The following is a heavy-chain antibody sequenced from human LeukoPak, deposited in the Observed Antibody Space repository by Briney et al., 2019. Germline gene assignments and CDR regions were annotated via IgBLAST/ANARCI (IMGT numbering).Heavy chain of an antibody. CDR3: ARLPKPYSSGWGRGAFDI. J-gene: IGHJ3*02. CDR1: GYSFTSYW. D-gene: IGHD6-19*01. CDR2: IYPGDSDT. V-gene: IGHV5-51*01. Sequence: GESLKISCKGSGYSFTSYWIGWVRQMPGKGLEWMGIIYPGDSDTRYSPSFQGQVTISADKSISTAYLQWSSLKASDTAMYYCARLPKPYSSGWGRGAFDIWGQGTMVTVSS.